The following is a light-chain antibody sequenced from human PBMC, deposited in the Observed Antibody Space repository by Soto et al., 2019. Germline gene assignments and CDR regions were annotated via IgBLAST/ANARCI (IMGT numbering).Light chain of an antibody. CDR3: QQYGSSPRT. Sequence: EIVLTQSPGTLSLSPGERATLSCRASQSVSGSYLAWYQQKPGQAPRLLVYGASSRATGIPDRFSGSGSGTDFTLTISRLEPEDFAVYYCQQYGSSPRTF. CDR2: GAS. J-gene: IGKJ1*01. V-gene: IGKV3-20*01. CDR1: QSVSGSY.